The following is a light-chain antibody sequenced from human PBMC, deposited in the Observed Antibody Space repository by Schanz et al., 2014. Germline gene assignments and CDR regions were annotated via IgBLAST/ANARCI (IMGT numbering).Light chain of an antibody. CDR1: SSDVGDFNY. J-gene: IGLJ3*02. CDR2: EVT. CDR3: SSHAGGNKVV. Sequence: QSALTQPPSASGSPGQPVTIPCTGTSSDVGDFNYVSWYQHHPGNAPKLMIYEVTKRPSGVPDRFSGSKSGNTASLTVSGLQAEDEAVYYCSSHAGGNKVVFGGGTKLTVL. V-gene: IGLV2-8*01.